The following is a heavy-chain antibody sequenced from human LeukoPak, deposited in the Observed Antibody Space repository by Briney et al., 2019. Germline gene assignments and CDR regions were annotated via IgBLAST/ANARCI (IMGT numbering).Heavy chain of an antibody. Sequence: SETLSLTCTVSGVSVSSGSYYWSWIRQPPGKGLEWIGYIYYSGSTNYNPSLKSRVTISVDTSKNQFSLKLSSVTAADTAVYYCARWSGSYFYFDYWGQGTLVTVSS. J-gene: IGHJ4*02. CDR2: IYYSGST. V-gene: IGHV4-61*01. CDR3: ARWSGSYFYFDY. CDR1: GVSVSSGSYY. D-gene: IGHD1-26*01.